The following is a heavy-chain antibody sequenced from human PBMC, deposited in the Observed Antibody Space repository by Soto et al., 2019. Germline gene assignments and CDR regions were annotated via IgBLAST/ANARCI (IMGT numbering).Heavy chain of an antibody. D-gene: IGHD3-22*01. V-gene: IGHV4-38-2*01. CDR2: IYHSGST. J-gene: IGHJ5*02. CDR3: ARNYDSSGLYNWFDP. Sequence: PSETLSLTCAVSGYSISSGYYWGWIRQPPGKGLEWIGSIYHSGSTYYNPSLKSRVTISVDTSKNQFSLKLSSVTAADTAVYYCARNYDSSGLYNWFDPWGQGTLVTVS. CDR1: GYSISSGYY.